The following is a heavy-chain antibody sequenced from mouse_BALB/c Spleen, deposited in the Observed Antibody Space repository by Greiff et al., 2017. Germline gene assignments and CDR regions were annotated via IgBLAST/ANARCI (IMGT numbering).Heavy chain of an antibody. D-gene: IGHD1-1*01. CDR1: GFTFSSFG. J-gene: IGHJ1*01. CDR2: ISSGSSTI. V-gene: IGHV5-17*02. Sequence: EVQLVESGGGLVQPGGSRKLSCAASGFTFSSFGMHWVRQAPEKGLEWVAYISSGSSTIYYADTVKGRFTIARDNTKNTLFLQMTSLRSEDTAMYYCARFYGSSLWYFDVWGAGTTVTVSS. CDR3: ARFYGSSLWYFDV.